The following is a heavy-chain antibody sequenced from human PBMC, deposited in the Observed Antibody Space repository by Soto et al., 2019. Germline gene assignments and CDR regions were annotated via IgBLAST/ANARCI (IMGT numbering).Heavy chain of an antibody. CDR3: ARGLEGVVATH. CDR1: GGSFTGYY. V-gene: IGHV4-34*01. D-gene: IGHD2-15*01. Sequence: QVQLQQWGAGLLNPSETLSLTCAVNGGSFTGYYWSWIRQPPGKGLEWIGEIKDGGNTNYSPSLRSRVTISADTSKKQVSLKVNSVIAADTAVYYCARGLEGVVATHWDQGALVTVSS. CDR2: IKDGGNT. J-gene: IGHJ4*02.